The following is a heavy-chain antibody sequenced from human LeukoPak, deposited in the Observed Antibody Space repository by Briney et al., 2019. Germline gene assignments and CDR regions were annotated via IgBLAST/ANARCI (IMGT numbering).Heavy chain of an antibody. CDR2: IYYSGST. J-gene: IGHJ5*02. Sequence: SETLSLTCTVSGGSISSYYWSWIRQPPGKGLEWIGYIYYSGSTNYNPSLKSRVTISVDTSKNQFSLKLSSVTAADTAVYYCARSGGSVAMVRGVIDGWFDPWGQGTLVIVSS. V-gene: IGHV4-59*01. CDR3: ARSGGSVAMVRGVIDGWFDP. D-gene: IGHD3-10*01. CDR1: GGSISSYY.